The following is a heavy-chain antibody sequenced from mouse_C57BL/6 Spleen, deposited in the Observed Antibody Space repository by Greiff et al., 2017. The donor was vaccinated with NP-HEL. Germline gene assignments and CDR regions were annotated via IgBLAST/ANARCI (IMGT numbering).Heavy chain of an antibody. CDR2: IWWDDDK. J-gene: IGHJ1*03. D-gene: IGHD1-1*01. V-gene: IGHV8-8*01. CDR1: GFSLSTFGMG. CDR3: ARQYYGSRYWYFDV. Sequence: QVTLKVSGPGILQPSQTLSLTCSFSGFSLSTFGMGVGWIRQPSGKGLEWVAHIWWDDDKYYNPALKSRLTISKDTSKNQVFLKIANVDTADTATYYCARQYYGSRYWYFDVWGTGTTVTVSS.